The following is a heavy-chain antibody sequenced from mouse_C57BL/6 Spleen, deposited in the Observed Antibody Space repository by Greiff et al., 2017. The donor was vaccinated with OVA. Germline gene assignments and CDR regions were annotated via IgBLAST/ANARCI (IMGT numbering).Heavy chain of an antibody. V-gene: IGHV5-17*01. J-gene: IGHJ3*01. Sequence: EVQGVESGGGLVKPGGSLKLSCAASGFTFSDYGMHWVRQAPEKGLEWVAYISSGSSTIYYADTVKGRFTISRDNAKNTLFLQMTSLRSEDTAMYYCARDGSSYVDRAWFAYWGQGTLVTVSA. CDR1: GFTFSDYG. CDR2: ISSGSSTI. D-gene: IGHD1-1*01. CDR3: ARDGSSYVDRAWFAY.